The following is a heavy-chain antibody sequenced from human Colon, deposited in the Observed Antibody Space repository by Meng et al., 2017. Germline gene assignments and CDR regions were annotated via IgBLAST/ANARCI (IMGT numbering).Heavy chain of an antibody. J-gene: IGHJ4*02. Sequence: GESLKISCAASGFTFSSHVMHWVRQAPGKGLDWVALISYDGSNQYYADSVQGRFTISRDNSKNTLYPQMNSLRGEDTAVYYCATRGFSDYDKSYYFDYWGQGTLVTVSS. CDR2: ISYDGSNQ. CDR3: ATRGFSDYDKSYYFDY. D-gene: IGHD5-12*01. CDR1: GFTFSSHV. V-gene: IGHV3-30*03.